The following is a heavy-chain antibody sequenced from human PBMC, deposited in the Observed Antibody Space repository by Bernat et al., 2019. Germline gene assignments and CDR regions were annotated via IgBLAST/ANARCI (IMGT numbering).Heavy chain of an antibody. CDR1: GYTFTGYY. D-gene: IGHD2-2*01. CDR2: INPNSGGT. J-gene: IGHJ6*02. CDR3: ASRGCSSTSCPERPRYYYYGMDV. V-gene: IGHV1-2*02. Sequence: QVQLVQSGAEVKKPGASVKVSCKASGYTFTGYYMHWVRQAPGQGLEWMGWINPNSGGTNYAQKFQGGVTMTRDTSISTAYMELSRLRSDDTAVYYCASRGCSSTSCPERPRYYYYGMDVWGQGTTVTVAS.